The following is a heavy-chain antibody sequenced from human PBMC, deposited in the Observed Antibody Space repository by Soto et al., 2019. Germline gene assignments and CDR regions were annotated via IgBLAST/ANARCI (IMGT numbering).Heavy chain of an antibody. Sequence: SETLSLTCAVSGGSISSGGYSWSWIRQPPGKGLEWIGYIYHGGSTYYNPSLKSRVTISVDRSKNQFSLKLNSVTAADTAVYYCARDLWGYCGTDCYPLDVWGQGTTVTVSS. J-gene: IGHJ6*02. V-gene: IGHV4-30-2*01. CDR2: IYHGGST. D-gene: IGHD2-21*02. CDR1: GGSISSGGYS. CDR3: ARDLWGYCGTDCYPLDV.